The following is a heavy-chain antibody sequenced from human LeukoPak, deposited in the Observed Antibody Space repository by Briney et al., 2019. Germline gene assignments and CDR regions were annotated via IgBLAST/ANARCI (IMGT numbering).Heavy chain of an antibody. J-gene: IGHJ4*02. Sequence: GGSLRLSCAASGFTFSRYWMSWVRQTPQKGLEWVANINQDGSKTYYVDSVKDRFTISRDNAKNSLYLQMNSLRAEDTAVYYCARDKGDYDTSGSLFVFGGQGTLVTVSS. CDR3: ARDKGDYDTSGSLFVF. V-gene: IGHV3-7*03. CDR1: GFTFSRYW. CDR2: INQDGSKT. D-gene: IGHD3-22*01.